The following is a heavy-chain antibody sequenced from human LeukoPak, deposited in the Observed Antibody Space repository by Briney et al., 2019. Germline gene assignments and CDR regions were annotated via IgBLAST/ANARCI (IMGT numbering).Heavy chain of an antibody. J-gene: IGHJ4*02. CDR3: ARAPYYYGSGDYFDY. D-gene: IGHD3-10*01. CDR1: GSSLSTSGMR. CDR2: IDWDDDK. V-gene: IGHV2-70*04. Sequence: SGPALVKPTQTLTLTCTFSGSSLSTSGMRVSWIRQPPGKALEWLARIDWDDDKFYSTSLKTRLTISKDTSKNQVVLTMTNMDPVDTATYYCARAPYYYGSGDYFDYWGQGTLVTVSS.